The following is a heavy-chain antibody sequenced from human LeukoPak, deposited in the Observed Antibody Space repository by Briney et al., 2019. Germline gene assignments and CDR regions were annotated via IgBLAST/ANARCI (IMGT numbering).Heavy chain of an antibody. V-gene: IGHV4-61*02. D-gene: IGHD2-15*01. CDR3: ARGYCSGGSCFDY. CDR2: IYTSGST. CDR1: GGSISSGSYY. J-gene: IGHJ4*02. Sequence: PSQTLSLTCTVSGGSISSGSYYWSWIRQPAGKGLEWIGRIYTSGSTYYNPSLKSRVTISVDTSKNQFSLKLSSVTAADTAVYYCARGYCSGGSCFDYWGQGTLVTVSS.